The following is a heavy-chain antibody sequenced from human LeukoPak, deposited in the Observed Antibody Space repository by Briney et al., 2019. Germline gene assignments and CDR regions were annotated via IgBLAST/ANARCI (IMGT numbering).Heavy chain of an antibody. V-gene: IGHV4-59*08. CDR2: IYYSGST. D-gene: IGHD1-1*01. J-gene: IGHJ3*02. Sequence: SETLSLTCTVSGGSISSYYWSWIRQPPGKGLEWKGLEWIGYIYYSGSTNYNPSLKSRVTISVDTSKNEFSLKLSSVTAADTAVYYCARAKRYNWKLGTYDAFDIWGQGTMVTVSS. CDR1: GGSISSYY. CDR3: ARAKRYNWKLGTYDAFDI.